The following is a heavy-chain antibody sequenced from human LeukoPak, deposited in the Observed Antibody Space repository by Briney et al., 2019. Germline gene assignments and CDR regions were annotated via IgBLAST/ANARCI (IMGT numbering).Heavy chain of an antibody. CDR1: GGSFSGCY. CDR2: INHSGST. Sequence: SETLCLTCAVYGGSFSGCYWSWLRQPPGKGLEWIGEINHSGSTNYNPSLKSRVTISVDTSKNQFSLTLNSVTAAATAVYYCARGRYSYGYVGGARFDPWGQGTLVTVSS. D-gene: IGHD5-18*01. J-gene: IGHJ5*02. V-gene: IGHV4-34*01. CDR3: ARGRYSYGYVGGARFDP.